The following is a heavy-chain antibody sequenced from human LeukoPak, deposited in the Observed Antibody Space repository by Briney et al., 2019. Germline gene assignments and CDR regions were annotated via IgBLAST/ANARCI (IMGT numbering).Heavy chain of an antibody. V-gene: IGHV3-23*01. CDR3: AKWHSRNDDY. D-gene: IGHD1-1*01. CDR1: GFTFSSYA. Sequence: PVGSLRLSCAASGFTFSSYAMSSVRQAPGKGLEWVSAISGSGGSTYYADSVKGRFTISRDNSKNTLYLQMNSLRAEDTAVYYCAKWHSRNDDYWGQGTLVTISS. CDR2: ISGSGGST. J-gene: IGHJ4*02.